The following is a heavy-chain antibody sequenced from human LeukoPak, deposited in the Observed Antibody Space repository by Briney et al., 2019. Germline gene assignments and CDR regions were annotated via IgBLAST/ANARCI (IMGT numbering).Heavy chain of an antibody. CDR2: ISAYNGNT. J-gene: IGHJ4*02. Sequence: ASVKVSCKASGYTFTSYGISWVRQAPGQGLEWMGWISAYNGNTNYAQKLQGRVTMTRNTSISTAYMELSSLRSEDTAVYYCARGRSWPTFHYWGQGTLVTVSS. CDR3: ARGRSWPTFHY. CDR1: GYTFTSYG. V-gene: IGHV1-18*01. D-gene: IGHD6-13*01.